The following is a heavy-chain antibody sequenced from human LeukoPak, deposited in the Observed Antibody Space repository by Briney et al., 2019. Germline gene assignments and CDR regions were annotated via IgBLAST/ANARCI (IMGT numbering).Heavy chain of an antibody. CDR1: GGSFSEYY. J-gene: IGHJ5*02. D-gene: IGHD2-2*01. V-gene: IGHV4-59*12. CDR3: ARRESRAEGDWFAP. Sequence: SETLSLTCAVYGGSFSEYYWSWIRQPPGKGLEWIGYIYYSGSTNYNPSLKSRVTISVDKSKNQFSLKLTSVTAADTAVYYCARRESRAEGDWFAPWGQGTLVTVSS. CDR2: IYYSGST.